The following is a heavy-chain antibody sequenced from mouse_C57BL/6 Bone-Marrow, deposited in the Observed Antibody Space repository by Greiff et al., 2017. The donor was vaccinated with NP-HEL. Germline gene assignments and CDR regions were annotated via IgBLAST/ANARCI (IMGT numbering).Heavy chain of an antibody. J-gene: IGHJ1*03. Sequence: EVQLQESGGDLVKPGGSLKLSCAASGFTFSSYGMSWVRQTPDKRLEWVATISSGGSYTYYPDSVKGRLTISRDNAKNTLYLQMSSRKSEDTAMYDCARRDYYGSSYDWYFDVWGTGTTVTVSS. D-gene: IGHD1-1*01. CDR2: ISSGGSYT. CDR1: GFTFSSYG. V-gene: IGHV5-6*01. CDR3: ARRDYYGSSYDWYFDV.